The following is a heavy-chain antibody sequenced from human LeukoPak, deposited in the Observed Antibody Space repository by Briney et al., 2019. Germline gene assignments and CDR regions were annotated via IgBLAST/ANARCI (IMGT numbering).Heavy chain of an antibody. CDR3: AGNRNALGDINWLDP. V-gene: IGHV4-59*01. D-gene: IGHD2/OR15-2a*01. CDR1: GASISGYY. Sequence: PSETLSLTCTVSGASISGYYWNWLRQSPGKGLEWIAFIYDTGSSNYNPSLRSRVTISVDTSKNQFSLKLKSVTAADTAVYYCAGNRNALGDINWLDPWGQGTLVTVSS. J-gene: IGHJ5*02. CDR2: IYDTGSS.